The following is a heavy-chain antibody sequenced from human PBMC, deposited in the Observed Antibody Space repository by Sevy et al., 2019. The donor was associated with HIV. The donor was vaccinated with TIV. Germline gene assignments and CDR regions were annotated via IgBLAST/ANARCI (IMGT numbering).Heavy chain of an antibody. CDR3: AKGPTYYYDSSGYYTLWPLYY. CDR2: ISGSGGST. J-gene: IGHJ4*02. Sequence: GSLRLSCAASGFTFSSYAMSWVRQAPGKGLEWVSTISGSGGSTYYADSVKGRLTISRDNSQNTRYLQMNGLRAEDTAVYYCAKGPTYYYDSSGYYTLWPLYYWGQGTLVTVSS. V-gene: IGHV3-23*01. CDR1: GFTFSSYA. D-gene: IGHD3-22*01.